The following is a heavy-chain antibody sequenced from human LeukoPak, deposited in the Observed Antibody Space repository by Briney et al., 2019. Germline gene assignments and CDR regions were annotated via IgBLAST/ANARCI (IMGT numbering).Heavy chain of an antibody. D-gene: IGHD3-22*01. Sequence: SETLSLTCTVSGGSISSYYWSWIRQPPGKGLEWIGHIHYSGSTYYNPSLKSRISISVDTSKNQFSLKLSSVTAADTAVYYCARYYYGSSGYYYFDYWGQGTLVTVSS. J-gene: IGHJ4*02. V-gene: IGHV4-59*06. CDR1: GGSISSYY. CDR3: ARYYYGSSGYYYFDY. CDR2: IHYSGST.